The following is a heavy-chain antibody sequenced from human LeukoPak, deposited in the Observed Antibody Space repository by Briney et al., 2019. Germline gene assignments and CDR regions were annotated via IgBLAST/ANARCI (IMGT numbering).Heavy chain of an antibody. CDR3: ARDLELSAVYYFDS. CDR2: ISSGSEK. J-gene: IGHJ4*02. CDR1: GFTFSIFP. D-gene: IGHD3-3*01. V-gene: IGHV3-30*04. Sequence: GRSLRLSCEASGFTFSIFPMHWVRQAPGKGLEWVALISSGSEKYYADSVKGRFTISRDNSKNMLYLQMNSLRADDTAVYYCARDLELSAVYYFDSWGQGPWSSSPQ.